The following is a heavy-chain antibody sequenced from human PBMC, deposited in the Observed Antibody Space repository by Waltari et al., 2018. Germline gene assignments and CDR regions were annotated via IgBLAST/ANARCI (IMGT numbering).Heavy chain of an antibody. CDR1: GGSISSYY. Sequence: QVQLQESGPRLVKPSETLSLTCTVSGGSISSYYWSWIRQPPGKGLEWIGYIHYSGGPSYDPSLKSRVTVSVDTAKNQLSLKLSSVTAADTAVYYCARGGAYCGGDCYPHLDYWGQGTLVTVSS. CDR2: IHYSGGP. D-gene: IGHD2-21*01. V-gene: IGHV4-59*01. J-gene: IGHJ4*02. CDR3: ARGGAYCGGDCYPHLDY.